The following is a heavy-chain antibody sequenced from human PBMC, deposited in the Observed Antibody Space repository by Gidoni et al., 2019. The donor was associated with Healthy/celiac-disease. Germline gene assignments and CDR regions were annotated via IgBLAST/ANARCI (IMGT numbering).Heavy chain of an antibody. CDR1: GGSISRGGYY. D-gene: IGHD6-13*01. J-gene: IGHJ4*02. CDR3: ARDWGAEAGTGY. V-gene: IGHV4-31*03. Sequence: QVQLQESGPGLVKPSQTLSLTCTVSGGSISRGGYYWSWIRQHPGKGLEWIGYIYYSGSTYYNPSLKSRVTISVDTSKNQFSLKLSAVTAADTAVYYCARDWGAEAGTGYWGQGTLVTVSS. CDR2: IYYSGST.